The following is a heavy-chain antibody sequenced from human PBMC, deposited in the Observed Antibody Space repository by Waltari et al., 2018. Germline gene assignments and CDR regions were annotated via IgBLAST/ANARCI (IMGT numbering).Heavy chain of an antibody. V-gene: IGHV1-18*03. J-gene: IGHJ6*02. CDR1: GYPFTTYG. CDR2: VNANNGKT. D-gene: IGHD2-21*02. Sequence: QVQLVQSGAEVKKSGASVKVSCKASGYPFTTYGPGGIRQARGQGLEWLGRVNANNGKTKYAQKLEGRVTMTTDTATDTAYMELRSLTFDDMAVYYCARRLRGGLDVWGQGTTVTVS. CDR3: ARRLRGGLDV.